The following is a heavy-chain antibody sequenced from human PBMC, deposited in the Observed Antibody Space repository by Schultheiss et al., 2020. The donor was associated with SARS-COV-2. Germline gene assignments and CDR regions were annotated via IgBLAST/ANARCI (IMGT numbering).Heavy chain of an antibody. D-gene: IGHD2-8*02. CDR3: ARAVLVVYPIWFDP. CDR1: GGSFSGYY. J-gene: IGHJ5*02. Sequence: SETLSLTCAVYGGSFSGYYWGWIRQPPGKGLEWIGSIYHSGNTYYNPSLKSRVTISVDTSKNQFSLQLSSVTAADTAVYYCARAVLVVYPIWFDPWGQGTLVTVSS. V-gene: IGHV4-38-2*01. CDR2: IYHSGNT.